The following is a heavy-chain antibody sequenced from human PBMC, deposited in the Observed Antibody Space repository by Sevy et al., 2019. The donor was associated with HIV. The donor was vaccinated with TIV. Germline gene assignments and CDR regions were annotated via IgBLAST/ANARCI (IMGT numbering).Heavy chain of an antibody. CDR3: ARDRAGATSYFDY. Sequence: SETLSLTCAVSGYSIGSGYFWGWIRQPPGKGLEWIGNIYHSGGTSYNPYLKSRVTISVDTSKNQFSLSLNSVTASDTAVYYCARDRAGATSYFDYWGQGTLVTVSS. V-gene: IGHV4-38-2*02. J-gene: IGHJ4*02. CDR1: GYSIGSGYF. D-gene: IGHD5-12*01. CDR2: IYHSGGT.